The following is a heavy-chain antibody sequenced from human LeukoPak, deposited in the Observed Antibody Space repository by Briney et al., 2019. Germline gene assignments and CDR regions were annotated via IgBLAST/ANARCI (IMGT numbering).Heavy chain of an antibody. CDR1: GYTFTSYD. CDR2: MNPNSGNT. Sequence: ASVKVSCKASGYTFTSYDINWVRQATGQGLEWMGWMNPNSGNTGYAQKFQGRVTMTRNTSISTAYMELSSLRSEDTAVYYCARVLLLVTMIVVVITIQLKDAFDIWGQGTMVTVSS. CDR3: ARVLLLVTMIVVVITIQLKDAFDI. V-gene: IGHV1-8*01. J-gene: IGHJ3*02. D-gene: IGHD3-22*01.